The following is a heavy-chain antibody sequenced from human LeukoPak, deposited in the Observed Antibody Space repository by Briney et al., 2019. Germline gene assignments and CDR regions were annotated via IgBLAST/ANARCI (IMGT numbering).Heavy chain of an antibody. CDR1: GFTFSSYA. J-gene: IGHJ4*02. D-gene: IGHD3-22*01. CDR2: ISGSGGST. CDR3: AKVYYDSSGSYYFDY. V-gene: IGHV3-23*01. Sequence: GGSLRLSCAASGFTFSSYAMSWVRQAPGKGLEWVSAISGSGGSTYYADSVKGRFTISRDNSKNTLYLQMNSLRAEYTAVYYCAKVYYDSSGSYYFDYWGQGTLVTVSS.